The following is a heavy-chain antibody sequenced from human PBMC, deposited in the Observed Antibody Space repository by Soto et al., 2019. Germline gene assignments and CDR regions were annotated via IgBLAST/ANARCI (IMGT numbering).Heavy chain of an antibody. CDR3: ARDHGSGNFYYYGMDV. J-gene: IGHJ6*02. D-gene: IGHD3-10*01. V-gene: IGHV4-31*03. Sequence: SETLSLTCTVSGGSISSGGYYWSWIRQHPGKGLEWTGYIYYSGSTYYNPSLKSRVTISVDTSKNQFSLKLSSVTAADTAVYYCARDHGSGNFYYYGMDVWGQGTTVTVSS. CDR1: GGSISSGGYY. CDR2: IYYSGST.